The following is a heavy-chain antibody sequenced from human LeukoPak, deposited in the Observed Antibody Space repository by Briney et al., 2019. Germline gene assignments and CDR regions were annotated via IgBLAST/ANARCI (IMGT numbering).Heavy chain of an antibody. CDR3: ARDSPRYSSGSLIAGYNWFDP. CDR2: INPNSGGT. J-gene: IGHJ5*02. D-gene: IGHD6-19*01. V-gene: IGHV1-2*02. CDR1: GYTFTGYY. Sequence: ASVKVSCTASGYTFTGYYMHWVRQAPGQGLEWMGWINPNSGGTNYAQKFQGRVTMTRDTSISTAYMELSRLRSDDTAVYYCARDSPRYSSGSLIAGYNWFDPWGQGTLVTVSS.